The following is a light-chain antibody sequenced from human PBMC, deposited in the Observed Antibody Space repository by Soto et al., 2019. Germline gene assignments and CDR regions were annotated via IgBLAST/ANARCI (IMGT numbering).Light chain of an antibody. V-gene: IGLV2-14*01. CDR2: VVS. J-gene: IGLJ2*01. Sequence: QSVLTQPASVSGSPGQSITISCTGTSSDVGGYNYVSWYQQHPGKAPKLMIYVVSNRPSGVSNRFSGSKSGNTASLTISGLQAEDEADYYCSSYTSSSTLGVVFGGGTKLTVL. CDR3: SSYTSSSTLGVV. CDR1: SSDVGGYNY.